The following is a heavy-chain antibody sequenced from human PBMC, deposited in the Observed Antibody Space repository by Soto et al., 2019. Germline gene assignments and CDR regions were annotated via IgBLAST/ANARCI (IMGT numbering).Heavy chain of an antibody. Sequence: QVQLQQWGAGLLKPSETLSLTCAVYGGSFRGFYWSWILQPPGKGLEWIGEINHSGTTNSNPSLKSRATISVDTSKNQFSLKLSSVTDADTAVYYCARDTTPRYNWNYFSWFDPWGQGTLVTVSS. CDR3: ARDTTPRYNWNYFSWFDP. CDR2: INHSGTT. D-gene: IGHD1-7*01. J-gene: IGHJ5*02. CDR1: GGSFRGFY. V-gene: IGHV4-34*01.